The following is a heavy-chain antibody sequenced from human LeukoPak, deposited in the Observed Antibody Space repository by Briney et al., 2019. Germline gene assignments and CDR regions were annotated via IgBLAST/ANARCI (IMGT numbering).Heavy chain of an antibody. J-gene: IGHJ5*02. V-gene: IGHV1-2*02. CDR3: PRSEPTLNCFDP. D-gene: IGHD1-14*01. CDR2: INPNSGGT. CDR1: GYTFTGYY. Sequence: ASVKFSCKASGYTFTGYYMHWVRQAPGQGLEWMGWINPNSGGTNYAQKFQGRVTMTRDTSISTAYMELSRLRSDDTAVYYCPRSEPTLNCFDPWGQGTLVTVSS.